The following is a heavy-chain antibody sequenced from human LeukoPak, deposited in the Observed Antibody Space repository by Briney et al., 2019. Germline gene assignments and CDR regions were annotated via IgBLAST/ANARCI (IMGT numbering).Heavy chain of an antibody. J-gene: IGHJ5*02. Sequence: SETLSLTCTVSGGSISSYYWSWIRQPPGKGLEWIGYIYYSGSTNYNPSLKSRVTISVDTSKNQFSLKLSSVTAAGTAVYYCARSSGGSLSFDPWGQGTLVTVSS. CDR3: ARSSGGSLSFDP. CDR2: IYYSGST. CDR1: GGSISSYY. D-gene: IGHD2-15*01. V-gene: IGHV4-59*12.